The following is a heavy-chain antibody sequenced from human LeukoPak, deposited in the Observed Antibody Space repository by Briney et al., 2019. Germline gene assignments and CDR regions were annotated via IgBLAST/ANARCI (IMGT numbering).Heavy chain of an antibody. CDR2: ISSSSSTI. CDR3: ARVASLAYCGGDCYFGDY. D-gene: IGHD2-21*02. CDR1: GFTFSTYT. Sequence: GGSLRLPCAASGFTFSTYTMNWVRQAPRKGLEWVSYISSSSSTIDYAESVKGRFTISRDNDKNSLYLQMNSLRDEDTAGYYCARVASLAYCGGDCYFGDYWGQGTLVTVSS. J-gene: IGHJ4*02. V-gene: IGHV3-48*02.